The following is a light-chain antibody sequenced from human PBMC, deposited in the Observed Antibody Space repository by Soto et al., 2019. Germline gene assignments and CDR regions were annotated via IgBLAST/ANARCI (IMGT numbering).Light chain of an antibody. J-gene: IGKJ1*01. Sequence: EIVLTQSPGTLPLSPGAGATLSCRASQSIYTKLAWYQKKSGQAPMLLIYDASTRATGIPARFSGSGSGTEFTLTISSLQSEDFAVYYCQQYNNWNPMTFGQGTKVDIK. CDR3: QQYNNWNPMT. CDR1: QSIYTK. V-gene: IGKV3-15*01. CDR2: DAS.